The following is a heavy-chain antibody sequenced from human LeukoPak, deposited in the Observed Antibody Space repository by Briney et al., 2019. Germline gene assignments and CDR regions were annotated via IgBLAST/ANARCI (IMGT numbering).Heavy chain of an antibody. CDR1: GFTFSSYA. CDR2: ISYDGSNK. Sequence: PGRSLRLSCAASGFTFSSYAMHWVRQAPGKGLEWVAVISYDGSNKYYADSVKGRFNISRDNSKSSLYLQMNSLRSEDGALYYCAKDNQRGGFQHWGQGTLVTVSS. D-gene: IGHD3-16*01. CDR3: AKDNQRGGFQH. V-gene: IGHV3-30-3*01. J-gene: IGHJ1*01.